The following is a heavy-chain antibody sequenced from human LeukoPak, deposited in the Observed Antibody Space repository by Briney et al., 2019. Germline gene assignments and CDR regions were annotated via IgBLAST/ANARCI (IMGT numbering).Heavy chain of an antibody. CDR1: GFTFSSYA. D-gene: IGHD2-2*01. CDR3: AKGQHQLLLSYIDY. Sequence: GGSLRLSCAASGFTFSSYAMSWVRQAPGKGLEWVSVISGSGGSTYYADSVKGRFTISRDNSKNTLYLQMNSLRAEDTAVYYCAKGQHQLLLSYIDYWGQGTLVTVSS. CDR2: ISGSGGST. V-gene: IGHV3-23*01. J-gene: IGHJ4*02.